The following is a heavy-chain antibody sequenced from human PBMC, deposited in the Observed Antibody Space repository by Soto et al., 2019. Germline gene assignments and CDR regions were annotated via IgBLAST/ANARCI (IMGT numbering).Heavy chain of an antibody. J-gene: IGHJ4*02. D-gene: IGHD6-19*01. V-gene: IGHV3-7*01. Sequence: PGGSLRLSCEGSGFTFRNYWMTWVRQAPGKGLEWVANIRHDGSEVYYVDSVKGRFTISRDNPKNTLYLQMNSLRAEVTAVYYCAKSRSQWLAGNFDYWGQGTLVTVSS. CDR3: AKSRSQWLAGNFDY. CDR1: GFTFRNYW. CDR2: IRHDGSEV.